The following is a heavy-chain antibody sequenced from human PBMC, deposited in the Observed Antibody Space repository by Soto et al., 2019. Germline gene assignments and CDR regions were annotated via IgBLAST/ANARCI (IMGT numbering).Heavy chain of an antibody. CDR2: ISYDGSNK. J-gene: IGHJ5*02. CDR1: GFTFSSYA. V-gene: IGHV3-30-3*01. D-gene: IGHD1-26*01. Sequence: VGSLRLSCAASGFTFSSYAMHWVRQAPGKGLERVAVISYDGSNKYYADSVKGRFTISRDNSKNTLYLQMNSLRAEDTAVYYCARDPSSGSYINWFDPWGQGTLVTV. CDR3: ARDPSSGSYINWFDP.